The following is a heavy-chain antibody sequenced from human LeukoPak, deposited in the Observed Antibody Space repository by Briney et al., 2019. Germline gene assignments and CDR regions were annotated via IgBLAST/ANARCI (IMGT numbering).Heavy chain of an antibody. Sequence: SETLSLTCTVSGDSIDSYYWSWIRQPPGKGLECIGHIYYTGSTYYKPSLESRVTISVDTAKNQISLKLSSVTAADTAVYYCARGVRIAAAVDVWGQGTTVTVSS. CDR2: IYYTGST. CDR1: GDSIDSYY. CDR3: ARGVRIAAAVDV. V-gene: IGHV4-59*08. J-gene: IGHJ6*02. D-gene: IGHD6-13*01.